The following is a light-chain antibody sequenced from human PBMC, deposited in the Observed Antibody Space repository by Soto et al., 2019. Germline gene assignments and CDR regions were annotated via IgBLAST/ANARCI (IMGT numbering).Light chain of an antibody. CDR3: QQYGRSRT. J-gene: IGKJ1*01. CDR2: GAS. V-gene: IGKV3-20*01. Sequence: LTESPGPRSLPPGKLVSLLSRASQSVSSSYLAWYQQKPGQAPRLLVYGASSRATGIPDRFSGSGSGTDFTLTISRLEPEDFAVYYCQQYGRSRTFGQGTKVEIK. CDR1: QSVSSSY.